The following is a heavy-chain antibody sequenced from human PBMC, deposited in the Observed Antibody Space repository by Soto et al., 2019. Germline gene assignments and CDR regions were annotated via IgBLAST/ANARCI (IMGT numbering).Heavy chain of an antibody. D-gene: IGHD5-18*01. CDR2: ISYDGSNK. Sequence: GGSLRLSCAASGFTFSSYGMHWVRQAPGKGLEWVAVISYDGSNKYYADSVKGRFTISRDNSKNTLYLQMNSLRAEDTAVYYCAKDQGDTAMVTEYYYYGMDVWGQGTTVTVSS. CDR1: GFTFSSYG. J-gene: IGHJ6*02. CDR3: AKDQGDTAMVTEYYYYGMDV. V-gene: IGHV3-30*18.